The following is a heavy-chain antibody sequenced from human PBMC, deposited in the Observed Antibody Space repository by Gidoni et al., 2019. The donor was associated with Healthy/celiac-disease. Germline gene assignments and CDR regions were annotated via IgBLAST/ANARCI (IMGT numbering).Heavy chain of an antibody. V-gene: IGHV4-34*01. CDR1: GSSFSGYY. CDR2: IKHSGST. J-gene: IGHJ4*02. D-gene: IGHD6-19*01. CDR3: ARVPRLYSSGWYYYFDY. Sequence: HVQLQQWRSGLLTPSETLSLTCAVSGSSFSGYYWSWTRQPPGKGLEWIGAIKHSGSTNYNPSLKRRVTIAVDTSKNQVSLKLSSVTAADTDVYDCARVPRLYSSGWYYYFDYWGQGTLVTVSS.